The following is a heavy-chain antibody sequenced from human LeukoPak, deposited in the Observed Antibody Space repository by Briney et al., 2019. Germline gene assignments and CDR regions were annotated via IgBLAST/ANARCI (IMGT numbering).Heavy chain of an antibody. CDR1: GGTFSSYA. Sequence: ASVKVSCKASGGTFSSYAISWVRQAPGQGLEWMGGIIPIFGTANYAQKFQGRVTITADESTSTAYMELSSLRAEDTAVYYCARGPSLRKSFYGDYHAHPAPYGMDVWGQGTTVTVSS. D-gene: IGHD4-17*01. J-gene: IGHJ6*02. V-gene: IGHV1-69*13. CDR2: IIPIFGTA. CDR3: ARGPSLRKSFYGDYHAHPAPYGMDV.